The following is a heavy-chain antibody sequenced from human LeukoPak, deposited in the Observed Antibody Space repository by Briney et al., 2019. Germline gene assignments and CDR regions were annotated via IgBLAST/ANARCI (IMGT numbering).Heavy chain of an antibody. Sequence: GGSLRLSCAASGFTVSSNYMSWVRQAPGKGLEWVSVIYSGGSTYYADSVKGRFTISRDNSKNTLYLQMNSLRAEDTAVYYCARWKGNGGNLFDYWGQGTLVTVSS. CDR2: IYSGGST. CDR3: ARWKGNGGNLFDY. J-gene: IGHJ4*02. V-gene: IGHV3-53*01. CDR1: GFTVSSNY. D-gene: IGHD4-23*01.